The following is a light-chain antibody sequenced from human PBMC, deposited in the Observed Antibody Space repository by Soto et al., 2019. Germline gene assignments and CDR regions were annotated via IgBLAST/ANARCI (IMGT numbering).Light chain of an antibody. V-gene: IGKV4-1*01. J-gene: IGKJ2*01. CDR3: QQCYSTPPT. Sequence: DIVMTQSPDSLAVSLGERATINCKSSQSLLYSSNNKNYLAWYQQKPGQPPKLLIYWASTRESGVPDRFSGSGSGTDFTLTISSLQAEDVAVYYCQQCYSTPPTFGQGTKLEIK. CDR2: WAS. CDR1: QSLLYSSNNKNY.